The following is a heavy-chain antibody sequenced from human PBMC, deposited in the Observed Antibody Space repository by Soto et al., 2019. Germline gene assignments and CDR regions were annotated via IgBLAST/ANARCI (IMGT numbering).Heavy chain of an antibody. D-gene: IGHD5-18*01. CDR3: AREVERGYSYGSLEY. V-gene: IGHV1-46*01. CDR2: INPSGGST. CDR1: GYTFTSYY. Sequence: ASVKVSCKASGYTFTSYYMHWVRQAPGQGPEWMGIINPSGGSTSYAQKFQGRVTMTRDTSTSTVYVDLSSLRSEDTAVYYCAREVERGYSYGSLEYWGQGTLVTVSS. J-gene: IGHJ4*02.